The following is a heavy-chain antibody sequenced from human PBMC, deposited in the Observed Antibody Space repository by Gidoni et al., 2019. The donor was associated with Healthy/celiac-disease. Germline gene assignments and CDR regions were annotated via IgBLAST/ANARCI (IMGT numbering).Heavy chain of an antibody. J-gene: IGHJ4*02. Sequence: QVQLQESGPGLVKPSGTLSLTCAVSGGSISRSNWWSWVRQPPGKGLEWIGEIDHSGSTNYNPSLKSRATISVDKSKNQFSLKLSSVTAADTAVYYCARVKQYCSGGSCSSPDYWGQGALVTVSS. V-gene: IGHV4-4*02. CDR1: GGSISRSNW. CDR2: IDHSGST. CDR3: ARVKQYCSGGSCSSPDY. D-gene: IGHD2-15*01.